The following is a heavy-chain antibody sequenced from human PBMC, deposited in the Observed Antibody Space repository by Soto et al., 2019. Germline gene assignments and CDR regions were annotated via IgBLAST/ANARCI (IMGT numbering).Heavy chain of an antibody. Sequence: NPSETLSLTCAVYGGSFSGYYWSWIRQPPGKGLEWIGEINHSGSTNYNPSLKSRVTISVDTSKNQFSLKLSSVTAADTAVYYCARGLNYYGSGSSLNWFDPWGQGTLVTVSS. CDR2: INHSGST. J-gene: IGHJ5*02. D-gene: IGHD3-10*01. CDR1: GGSFSGYY. V-gene: IGHV4-34*01. CDR3: ARGLNYYGSGSSLNWFDP.